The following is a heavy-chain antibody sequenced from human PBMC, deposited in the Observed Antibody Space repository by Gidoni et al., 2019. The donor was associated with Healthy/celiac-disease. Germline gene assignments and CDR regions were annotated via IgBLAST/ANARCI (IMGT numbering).Heavy chain of an antibody. J-gene: IGHJ4*02. Sequence: EVQLVESGGGLVKPGGSLRLSCAASGFTFSNAWMNWVRQAPGKGLGWVGRIKSKTDGGTTDYAAPVKGRFTISRDDSKNTLYLQMNSLKTEDTAVYYCTTDWVVVTAISNFDYWGQGTLVTVSS. V-gene: IGHV3-15*07. CDR1: GFTFSNAW. CDR2: IKSKTDGGTT. CDR3: TTDWVVVTAISNFDY. D-gene: IGHD2-21*02.